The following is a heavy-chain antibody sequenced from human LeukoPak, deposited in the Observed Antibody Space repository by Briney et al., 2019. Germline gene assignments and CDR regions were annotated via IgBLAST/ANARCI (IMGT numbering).Heavy chain of an antibody. CDR3: ARVYLERLTAGYFDH. D-gene: IGHD2-8*01. CDR2: INDNGDST. J-gene: IGHJ4*02. CDR1: GFRFSFYA. V-gene: IGHV3-64*01. Sequence: GGSLRLSCEASGFRFSFYAMHWVRQAPGKGLEYVSRINDNGDSTSYANSVKGRFTISRDNSKNTLYLQMNSLRDEDSAAYYCARVYLERLTAGYFDHWGQGTWVTVSP.